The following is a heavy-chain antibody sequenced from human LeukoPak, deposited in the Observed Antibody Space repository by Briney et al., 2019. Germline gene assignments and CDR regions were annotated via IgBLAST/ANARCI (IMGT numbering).Heavy chain of an antibody. D-gene: IGHD2-2*01. J-gene: IGHJ6*02. CDR3: ARGLIVVVPAAIYYYYYYGMDV. V-gene: IGHV1-69*13. CDR1: GGTFSSYA. Sequence: SVKVSCKASGGTFSSYAISWVRQAPGQGLEWMGGIIPIFGTANYAQKFQGRVTVTADESTSTAYMELSSLRSEDTAVYYCARGLIVVVPAAIYYYYYYGMDVWGQGTTVTVSS. CDR2: IIPIFGTA.